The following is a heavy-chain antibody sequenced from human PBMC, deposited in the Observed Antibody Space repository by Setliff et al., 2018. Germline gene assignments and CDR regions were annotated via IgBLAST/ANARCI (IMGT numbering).Heavy chain of an antibody. J-gene: IGHJ3*02. D-gene: IGHD6-13*01. CDR3: ARPRYSSTWYEVGAFDI. Sequence: HGESLKISCKASGYSFTSYSIGWVRQMPGKGLEWMGIIYAGDSATRYSPSFQGQVTISADKSISTAYLQWSSLKASDTAMYYCARPRYSSTWYEVGAFDIWGQGTMVTVSS. CDR2: IYAGDSAT. V-gene: IGHV5-51*01. CDR1: GYSFTSYS.